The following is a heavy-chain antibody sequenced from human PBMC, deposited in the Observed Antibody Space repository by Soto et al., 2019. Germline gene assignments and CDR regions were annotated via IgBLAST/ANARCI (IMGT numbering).Heavy chain of an antibody. V-gene: IGHV3-30*18. CDR1: GFTFSSYG. CDR2: ILYDGSNT. J-gene: IGHJ4*02. D-gene: IGHD6-19*01. CDR3: AKGAVAGEGFDY. Sequence: QVQLVESGGGVVQPGRSLRLSCAASGFTFSSYGMHWVRQAPGKGLEWVAAILYDGSNTYYADSVKGRFTISRDNSKNTLYLQMNSLRAEDTAVYYCAKGAVAGEGFDYWGQGTLVTVSS.